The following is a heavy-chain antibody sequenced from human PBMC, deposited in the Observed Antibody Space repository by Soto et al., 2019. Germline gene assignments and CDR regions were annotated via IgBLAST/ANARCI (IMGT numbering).Heavy chain of an antibody. V-gene: IGHV4-34*01. CDR3: ARGLRRYFDWLLLGGYFDY. CDR1: GGSFSGYY. D-gene: IGHD3-9*01. Sequence: QVQLQQWGAGLLKPSETLSLTCAVYGGSFSGYYWSWIRQPPGKGLEWIGEINHSGSTNYNPPLKSRVTISVDTSKNQFSLQLSSVTAADTAVYYCARGLRRYFDWLLLGGYFDYWGQGTLVTVSS. CDR2: INHSGST. J-gene: IGHJ4*02.